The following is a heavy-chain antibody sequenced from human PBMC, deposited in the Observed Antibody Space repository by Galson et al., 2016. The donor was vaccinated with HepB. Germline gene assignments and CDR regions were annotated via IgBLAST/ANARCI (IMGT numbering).Heavy chain of an antibody. Sequence: SLRLSCAVSGLTFSTSWMHWVRQAPGEGLVWVSRMSGDGGVTDYADSVKGRFTISRDNAKNTLYLQMNSLRADDTAVYYCVFLVREPAYWGQGTQVTVSS. V-gene: IGHV3-74*01. CDR1: GLTFSTSW. D-gene: IGHD3-10*01. CDR3: VFLVREPAY. CDR2: MSGDGGVT. J-gene: IGHJ4*02.